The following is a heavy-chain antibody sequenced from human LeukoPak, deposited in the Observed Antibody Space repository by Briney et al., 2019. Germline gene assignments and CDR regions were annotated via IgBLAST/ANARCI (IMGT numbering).Heavy chain of an antibody. Sequence: PGGSLRLSCAASGFTFSDYYMSWIRQAPGKGLEWVSYISSSGSTIYYADSVKGRFTISRDNAKNSLYLQMNSLRAEDTAVYYCGIPIAVAGSEVFDYWGQGTLVTVSS. CDR1: GFTFSDYY. J-gene: IGHJ4*02. CDR2: ISSSGSTI. D-gene: IGHD6-19*01. V-gene: IGHV3-11*04. CDR3: GIPIAVAGSEVFDY.